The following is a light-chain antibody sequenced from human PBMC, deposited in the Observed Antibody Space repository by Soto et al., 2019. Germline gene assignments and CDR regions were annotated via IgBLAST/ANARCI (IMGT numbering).Light chain of an antibody. CDR2: WAS. Sequence: DIVMTQSPDSLAVSLGERATINCKSSQSVLYSSNNKNYLAWYHQKPGQPPKLLIYWASTRESGVPDRFSGSGSGTDFPLTISSLQAEDVAVYYCQQYYSIPWTFGQGTKVEIK. CDR1: QSVLYSSNNKNY. V-gene: IGKV4-1*01. J-gene: IGKJ1*01. CDR3: QQYYSIPWT.